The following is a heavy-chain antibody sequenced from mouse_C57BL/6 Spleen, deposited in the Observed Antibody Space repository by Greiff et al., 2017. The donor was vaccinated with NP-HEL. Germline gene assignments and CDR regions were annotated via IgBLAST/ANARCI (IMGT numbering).Heavy chain of an antibody. J-gene: IGHJ2*01. CDR1: GFSLTSYG. Sequence: QVQLQQSGPGLVQPSQSLSITCTVSGFSLTSYGVHWVRQSQGKGLEWLGVIWSGGSTDYNAAFISRLSISKDNSKSQVFFKMNSLQADDTAIYYCARNGDSYSIDYCAQGTPPTVSS. V-gene: IGHV2-2*01. CDR3: ARNGDSYSIDY. CDR2: IWSGGST. D-gene: IGHD1-1*01.